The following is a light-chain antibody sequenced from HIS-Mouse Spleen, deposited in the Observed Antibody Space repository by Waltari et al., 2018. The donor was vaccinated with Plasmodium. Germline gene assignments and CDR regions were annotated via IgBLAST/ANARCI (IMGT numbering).Light chain of an antibody. CDR2: EDS. CDR3: YSTDSSGNHRV. CDR1: ALPKQY. J-gene: IGLJ3*02. V-gene: IGLV3-10*01. Sequence: SYELTQPPSVSVSPGQTARITCSGDALPKQYAYWYQQKSGHAPVLVIYEDSKRPSGNPERFFGASAGTMATLTISGAQVEDEADYYCYSTDSSGNHRVFGGGTKLTVL.